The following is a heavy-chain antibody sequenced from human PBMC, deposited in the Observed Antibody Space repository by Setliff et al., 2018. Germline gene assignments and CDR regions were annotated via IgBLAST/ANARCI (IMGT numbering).Heavy chain of an antibody. Sequence: GESLKISCKGSGYSFTSYWIGWVRQMPGKGLEWMGIIYPGDSGTRYSPSFQGQVTISADKSISTAYLQWSSLKASDTAIYYCARQAVAGSDAFDIWGQGTMVTVSS. J-gene: IGHJ3*02. V-gene: IGHV5-51*01. CDR2: IYPGDSGT. D-gene: IGHD6-19*01. CDR1: GYSFTSYW. CDR3: ARQAVAGSDAFDI.